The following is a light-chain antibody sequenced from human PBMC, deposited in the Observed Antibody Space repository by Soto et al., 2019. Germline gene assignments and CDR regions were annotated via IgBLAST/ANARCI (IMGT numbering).Light chain of an antibody. J-gene: IGKJ5*01. CDR1: QSLDSF. Sequence: EIGLTPSPGTLSLSPGERATLSCGASQSLDSFLAWYQQKPGQAPRLLIYDTSNRATGVPARFSGSGSGTDFTLTISSPEPEDFAVYYCQQRSRWITFGQGTRLEVK. V-gene: IGKV3-11*01. CDR3: QQRSRWIT. CDR2: DTS.